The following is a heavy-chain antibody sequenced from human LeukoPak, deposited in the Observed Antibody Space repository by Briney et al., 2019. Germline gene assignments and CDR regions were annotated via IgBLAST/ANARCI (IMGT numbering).Heavy chain of an antibody. Sequence: GGSLRLSCAASGFTVSINYMSWVRQAPGKGLEWVSVIYSGGSTYYADSVKGRFTISRDNSKNTLYLQMNSLRAEDTAVYYCARDRPRGGYYRSYYYYGMDVWGQGTTVTVSS. D-gene: IGHD3-22*01. CDR3: ARDRPRGGYYRSYYYYGMDV. V-gene: IGHV3-66*01. CDR1: GFTVSINY. CDR2: IYSGGST. J-gene: IGHJ6*02.